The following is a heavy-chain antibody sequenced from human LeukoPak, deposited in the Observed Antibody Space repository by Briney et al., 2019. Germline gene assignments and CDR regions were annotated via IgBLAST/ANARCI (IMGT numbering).Heavy chain of an antibody. CDR3: AREGDYTWSFLI. J-gene: IGHJ3*02. CDR2: ISGSGGST. V-gene: IGHV3-23*01. CDR1: GFTFSSYA. D-gene: IGHD1-26*01. Sequence: PGGSLRLSCAASGFTFSSYAMSWVRQAPGKGLEWVSAISGSGGSTYYADSVKGRFTISRDNSKNTLYLQINSLRAEDSAVYYCAREGDYTWSFLIWGQGTMVTVSS.